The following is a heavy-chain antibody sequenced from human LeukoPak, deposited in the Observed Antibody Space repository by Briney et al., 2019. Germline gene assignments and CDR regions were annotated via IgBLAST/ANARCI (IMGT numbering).Heavy chain of an antibody. D-gene: IGHD6-19*01. CDR2: TYYRSKLYN. CDR3: ARDLHKVAGTSYFDY. J-gene: IGHJ4*02. CDR1: GDSVSSNSAA. Sequence: SQTLSLTCAISGDSVSSNSAAWNWIRQSPSRGLEWLGRTYYRSKLYNDYAVSGKSRITINPDTSKNQFSLQLNSVPPEDTAVYYCARDLHKVAGTSYFDYWGQGTLVTVSS. V-gene: IGHV6-1*01.